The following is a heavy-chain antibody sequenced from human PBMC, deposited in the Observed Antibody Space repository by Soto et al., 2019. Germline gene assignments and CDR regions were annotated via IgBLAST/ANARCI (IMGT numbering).Heavy chain of an antibody. CDR3: AREDHFVADY. Sequence: QVQLVQSGAEVNKPGASMRISCKASGYSFTDFYMYWVRQAPGQGPEWMGMINPNSGSTTYAPKFQGRVTMTRDRSATTVYMELRSLGSEDTAVYYCAREDHFVADYWGQGTLVIVSS. D-gene: IGHD6-6*01. CDR1: GYSFTDFY. V-gene: IGHV1-46*01. CDR2: INPNSGST. J-gene: IGHJ4*02.